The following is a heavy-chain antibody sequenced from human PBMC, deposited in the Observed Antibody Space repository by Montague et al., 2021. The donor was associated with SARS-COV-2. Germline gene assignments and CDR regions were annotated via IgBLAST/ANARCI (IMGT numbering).Heavy chain of an antibody. CDR1: NGSINSYY. CDR2: IYYRGST. V-gene: IGHV4-59*01. Sequence: SETLSLTCTVSNGSINSYYWRWVRQPPGKRLEWIGYIYYRGSTNYNPSLESRVTMSIDTSKNQFSLKLRSVIAADTAVYFCAREGLHNWFDPWGQGTLVIVSS. CDR3: AREGLHNWFDP. J-gene: IGHJ5*02.